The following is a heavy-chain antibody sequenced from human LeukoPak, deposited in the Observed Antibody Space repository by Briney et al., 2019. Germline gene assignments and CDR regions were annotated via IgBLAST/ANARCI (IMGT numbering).Heavy chain of an antibody. Sequence: GGSLRLSCAASGFTFSSYSMNWVRQAPGKGLEWVSAISGSGGSTYYADSVKGRFTISRDNSKNTLYLQMNSLRAEDTAVYYCAKVGGGPITYAFDIWGQGTMVTVSS. CDR2: ISGSGGST. D-gene: IGHD3-16*01. V-gene: IGHV3-23*01. CDR3: AKVGGGPITYAFDI. CDR1: GFTFSSYS. J-gene: IGHJ3*02.